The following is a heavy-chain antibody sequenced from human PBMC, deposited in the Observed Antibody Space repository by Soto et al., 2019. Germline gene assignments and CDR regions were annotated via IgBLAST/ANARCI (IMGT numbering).Heavy chain of an antibody. CDR3: AKGGPQLLVTSGFNY. CDR2: VSHDGRNT. J-gene: IGHJ4*02. CDR1: GFTFSDYA. Sequence: VQLVESGGGVVQPGRSLRLSCAASGFTFSDYAMHWVRQAPGKGLEWVAVVSHDGRNTHYADSVKGRFTISRDSSKNTVSREMASLRAEDTAVYYFAKGGPQLLVTSGFNYWGQGALVTVSS. D-gene: IGHD6-19*01. V-gene: IGHV3-30*18.